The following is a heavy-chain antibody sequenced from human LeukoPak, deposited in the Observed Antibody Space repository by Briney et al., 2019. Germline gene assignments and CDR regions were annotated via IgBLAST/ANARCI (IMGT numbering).Heavy chain of an antibody. CDR3: ARGXXARRYHWYFDL. CDR2: INHSGST. J-gene: IGHJ2*01. D-gene: IGHD2-2*02. CDR1: GGSFSGYY. Sequence: PSETLSLTCAVYGGSFSGYYWSWIRQPPGKGLEWIGEINHSGSTNYNPSLKSRVTISVDTSKNQFSLKLSSVTAADTAVYYCARGXXARRYHWYFDLWGRGPLVTV. V-gene: IGHV4-34*01.